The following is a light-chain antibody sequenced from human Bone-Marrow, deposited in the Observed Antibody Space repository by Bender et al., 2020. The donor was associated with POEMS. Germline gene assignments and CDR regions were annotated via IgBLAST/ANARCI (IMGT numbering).Light chain of an antibody. CDR3: SSKTSRSTVV. J-gene: IGLJ2*01. CDR2: EAS. V-gene: IGLV2-14*02. Sequence: QSALTQPASVSGSPGQSITISCTGNIRDFGSYNFVSWYQQHPGKAPKLLIYEASERPSGVSNRFSGSKSGNTASLTISGLQAEDEADYYCSSKTSRSTVVFGGGTMLTVL. CDR1: IRDFGSYNF.